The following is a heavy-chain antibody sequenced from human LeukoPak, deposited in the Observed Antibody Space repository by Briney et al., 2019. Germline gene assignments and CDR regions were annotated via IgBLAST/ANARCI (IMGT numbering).Heavy chain of an antibody. J-gene: IGHJ4*02. D-gene: IGHD3-22*01. V-gene: IGHV4-31*03. CDR1: GGSISSGGYY. Sequence: SETPSLTCTVSGGSISSGGYYWSWIRQHPGKGLEWIGYIYYSGSTYYNPSLKSRVTISVDTSKNQFSLKLSSVTAADTAVYYCARVGYYDSSGYYYPIDYWSQGTLVTVSS. CDR3: ARVGYYDSSGYYYPIDY. CDR2: IYYSGST.